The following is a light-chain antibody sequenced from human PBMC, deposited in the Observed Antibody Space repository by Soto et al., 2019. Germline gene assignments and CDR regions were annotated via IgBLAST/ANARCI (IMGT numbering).Light chain of an antibody. CDR2: GAS. CDR1: QSVSNN. CDR3: QQYNNWPRA. J-gene: IGKJ1*01. Sequence: GPLSLSPGERATLSFRASQSVSNNYLAWYQQKPGQAPRLLIYGASTRATGIPARFSGSGSGTEFTLTISSLQSEDFAFYYCQQYNNWPRAFGQGTKVDIK. V-gene: IGKV3-15*01.